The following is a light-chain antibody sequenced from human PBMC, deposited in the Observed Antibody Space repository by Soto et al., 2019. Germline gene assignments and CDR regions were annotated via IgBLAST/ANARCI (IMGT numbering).Light chain of an antibody. V-gene: IGKV3-11*01. Sequence: EIVLTQSPATLSLSPGERATLSCRASQSVSSYLAWYQQRPGQAPRLLIYDASSRATGIPARFSGSGSGTHFTLIISSLEPEDFAIYYCQQRGNWPITFGQGTRLEIK. CDR1: QSVSSY. CDR2: DAS. CDR3: QQRGNWPIT. J-gene: IGKJ5*01.